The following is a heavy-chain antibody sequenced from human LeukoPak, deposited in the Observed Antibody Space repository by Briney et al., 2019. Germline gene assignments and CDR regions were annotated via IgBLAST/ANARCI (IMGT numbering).Heavy chain of an antibody. D-gene: IGHD1-26*01. V-gene: IGHV4-34*01. Sequence: PSETLSLTCAVYGGSFSGYYWSWIRQPPGKGLEWIGEINHSGSTNYNPSLKSRVTISVDTSKNQFSLKLSSVTAADTAVYYCARLVGARAYWGQGTRVTVSS. CDR2: INHSGST. CDR3: ARLVGARAY. CDR1: GGSFSGYY. J-gene: IGHJ4*02.